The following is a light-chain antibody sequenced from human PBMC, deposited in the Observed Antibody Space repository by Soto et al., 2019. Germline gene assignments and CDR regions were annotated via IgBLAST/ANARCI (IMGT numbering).Light chain of an antibody. J-gene: IGKJ5*01. Sequence: EIVMTQSPATLSVSPGERATLSCRASQSVGTKLAWYQQKPGQAPRLLIYGASTRATGIPARFSGSGSGTEFTLTISSLQSEDFATYYCQQNYNTPITFGQGTRLEIK. V-gene: IGKV3-15*01. CDR1: QSVGTK. CDR3: QQNYNTPIT. CDR2: GAS.